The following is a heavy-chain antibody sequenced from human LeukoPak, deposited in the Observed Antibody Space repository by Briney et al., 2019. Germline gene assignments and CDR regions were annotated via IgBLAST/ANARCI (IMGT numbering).Heavy chain of an antibody. CDR3: STGGSSGWSDF. V-gene: IGHV3-66*01. D-gene: IGHD6-19*01. J-gene: IGHJ4*02. CDR1: GFTVSSNY. Sequence: PGGSLRLSCAASGFTVSSNYMSWVRQAPGKGLEWVSVIYSGGNTYYADSVKGRFTISRDNSKNTLYLQMNSLRAEDTAVYHCSTGGSSGWSDFWGQGTLVTVSS. CDR2: IYSGGNT.